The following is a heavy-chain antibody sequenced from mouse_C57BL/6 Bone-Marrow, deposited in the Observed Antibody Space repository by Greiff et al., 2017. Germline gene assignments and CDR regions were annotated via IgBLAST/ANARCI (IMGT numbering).Heavy chain of an antibody. Sequence: GGGLVQPKGSLKLSCAASGFSFNTYAMNWVRQAPGKGLEWVARIRSKSNNYATYYADSVKDRFTISRDDSESMLYLQMNNLKTEDTAMYYCVRRPGAYWGQGTLVTVSA. CDR2: IRSKSNNYAT. J-gene: IGHJ3*01. V-gene: IGHV10-1*01. CDR1: GFSFNTYA. CDR3: VRRPGAY.